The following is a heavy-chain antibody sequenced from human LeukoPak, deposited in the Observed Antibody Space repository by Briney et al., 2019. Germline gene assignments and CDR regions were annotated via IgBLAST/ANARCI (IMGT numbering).Heavy chain of an antibody. V-gene: IGHV1-46*01. CDR1: GYIFTSYN. J-gene: IGHJ4*02. CDR2: INPSGGST. D-gene: IGHD5-18*01. Sequence: APVKVSCKAPGYIFTSYNTHRVRPAPGQGTHYKGIINPSGGSTRYAQKFQGRVTMTRDTSTSTVYMELSSLRSEDTAVYYCARDLSGNSYNFDLWGQGTLVTVSS. CDR3: ARDLSGNSYNFDL.